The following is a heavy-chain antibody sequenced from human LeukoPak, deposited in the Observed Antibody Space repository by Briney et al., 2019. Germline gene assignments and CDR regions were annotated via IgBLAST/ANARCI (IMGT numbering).Heavy chain of an antibody. CDR2: IKQDGSEK. V-gene: IGHV3-7*01. CDR3: ARDSGSSEYYFDY. J-gene: IGHJ4*02. CDR1: GFTFSSYW. Sequence: PGGSLRLSCVASGFTFSSYWMSWVRQAPGKGLEWVANIKQDGSEKYYVDSVKGRFTISRDNAKNTLYLQMNSLRAEDTAVYYCARDSGSSEYYFDYWGQGTLVTVSS. D-gene: IGHD1-26*01.